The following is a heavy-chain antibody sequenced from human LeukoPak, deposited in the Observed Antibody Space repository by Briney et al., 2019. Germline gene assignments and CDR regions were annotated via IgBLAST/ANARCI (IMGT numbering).Heavy chain of an antibody. V-gene: IGHV4-59*08. CDR1: GGSISNYF. D-gene: IGHD3-22*01. Sequence: SETLSLTCTVSGGSISNYFWSWIRQPPGKGLECIGYIFYNGSTNYNPSLKSRVTISLDTSKNQFSLRLSSVTAADTAMYYCARRSGSSGAFDYWGQGTLVTVSS. CDR3: ARRSGSSGAFDY. J-gene: IGHJ4*02. CDR2: IFYNGST.